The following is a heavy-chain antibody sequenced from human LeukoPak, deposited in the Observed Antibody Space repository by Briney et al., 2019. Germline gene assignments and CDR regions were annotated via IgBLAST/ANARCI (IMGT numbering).Heavy chain of an antibody. CDR1: GGSFSGYY. V-gene: IGHV4-34*01. J-gene: IGHJ6*03. Sequence: SETLSLTCAVYGGSFSGYYWSWIRQPPGKGLEWIGEINHSGSTSYNPSLKSRVTISVDTSKNQFSLKLSSVTAADTAVYYCARDSGRYGYYMDVWGKGTTVTVSS. D-gene: IGHD1-26*01. CDR3: ARDSGRYGYYMDV. CDR2: INHSGST.